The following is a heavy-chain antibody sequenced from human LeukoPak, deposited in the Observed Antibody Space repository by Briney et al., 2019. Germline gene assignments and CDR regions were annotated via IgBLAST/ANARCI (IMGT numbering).Heavy chain of an antibody. J-gene: IGHJ4*02. CDR3: ARRASGYYFDY. Sequence: GESLKISCKGSGYSFTSYWVAWVRQMPGKGLEWMGIIYPGDSDTKYSPSFQGQVAISTDKSISTAYLQWSSLKASDTAMYYCARRASGYYFDYWGQGTLVTVSS. CDR2: IYPGDSDT. D-gene: IGHD3-22*01. V-gene: IGHV5-51*01. CDR1: GYSFTSYW.